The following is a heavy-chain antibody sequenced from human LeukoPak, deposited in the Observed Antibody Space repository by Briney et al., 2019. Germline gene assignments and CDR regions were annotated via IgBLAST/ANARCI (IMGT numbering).Heavy chain of an antibody. D-gene: IGHD3-22*01. CDR1: GGSFTDYF. CDR3: ARGRIAKIVVVHSFSYGMDV. J-gene: IGHJ6*02. CDR2: INDYTGDT. V-gene: IGHV4-34*01. Sequence: SETLFLTCTVFGGSFTDYFWTWIRHSPGKGLEWIGEINDYTGDTNYNPSLNSRVSISLEKSKNQFSLELRSVTAADTAVYYCARGRIAKIVVVHSFSYGMDVWGQGTTVTVSS.